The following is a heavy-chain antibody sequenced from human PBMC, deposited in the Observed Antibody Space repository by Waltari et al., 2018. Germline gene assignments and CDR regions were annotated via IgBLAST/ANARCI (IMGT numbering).Heavy chain of an antibody. D-gene: IGHD3-16*01. CDR1: GGSISSHY. Sequence: QVQLQESGPGLVKPSETLSLTCTVSGGSISSHYWSWIRQPPGKGLEWIGYIYYSGSTNYNPSLKSRVTISVDTSKNQFSLKLSSVTAADTAVYYCARARLGRFDPWGQGTLVTVSS. CDR3: ARARLGRFDP. J-gene: IGHJ5*02. CDR2: IYYSGST. V-gene: IGHV4-59*11.